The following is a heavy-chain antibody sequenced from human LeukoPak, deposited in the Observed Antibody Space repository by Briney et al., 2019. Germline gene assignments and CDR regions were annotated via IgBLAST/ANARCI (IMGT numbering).Heavy chain of an antibody. J-gene: IGHJ5*02. D-gene: IGHD6-13*01. CDR3: ARGLYSSSWFDP. V-gene: IGHV4-34*01. CDR2: INHSGST. Sequence: SETLSLTCAVYGGSFSGYYWSWIRQPPGKGLEWIGEINHSGSTNYNPSLKSRVTISVDTSKNQFSLKLSSVTAADTAVYYCARGLYSSSWFDPWGQGTLVTVSS. CDR1: GGSFSGYY.